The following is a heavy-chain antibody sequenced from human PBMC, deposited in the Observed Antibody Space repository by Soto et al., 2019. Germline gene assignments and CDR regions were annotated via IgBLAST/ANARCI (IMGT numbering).Heavy chain of an antibody. CDR1: GGSISSYY. D-gene: IGHD5-12*01. V-gene: IGHV4-4*07. J-gene: IGHJ6*02. CDR3: ARDARYSGYVEPYYYYYYDMDV. CDR2: IYTSGST. Sequence: QVQLQESGPGLVKPSETLSLTCTVSGGSISSYYWSWIRQPAGKGLEWIGRIYTSGSTNYNPSLKSRVTMSVDTSKNQFSLKLSSVTAADTAVYYCARDARYSGYVEPYYYYYYDMDVWGQGTTVTVSS.